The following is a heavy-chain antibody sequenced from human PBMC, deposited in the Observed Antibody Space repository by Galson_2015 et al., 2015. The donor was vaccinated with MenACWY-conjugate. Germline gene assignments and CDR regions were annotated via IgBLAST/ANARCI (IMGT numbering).Heavy chain of an antibody. D-gene: IGHD1-26*01. Sequence: ETLSLTCAVYGGSFSGYYWSWIRQPPGKGLEWIGEINESGTTNYNPSLKTRVTISVDTPKNQFSLKLSAVTAADTAIYYCARETSGTYFAVDYWGRGTLVTVSS. V-gene: IGHV4-34*01. CDR1: GGSFSGYY. CDR2: INESGTT. J-gene: IGHJ4*02. CDR3: ARETSGTYFAVDY.